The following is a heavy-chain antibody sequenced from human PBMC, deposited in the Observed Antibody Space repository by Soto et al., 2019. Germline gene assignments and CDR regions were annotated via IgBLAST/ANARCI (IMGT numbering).Heavy chain of an antibody. V-gene: IGHV3-21*01. CDR2: ISSSDSYI. D-gene: IGHD2-15*01. Sequence: LRLSCAASGFTFSTYSMSWVRQAPGKGLEWVSFISSSDSYIYYADSVKGRFTISRDNAKNSLYLQMNSLRAEDTAVYYCARKHDSSYYFDYWGQGALVTVSS. CDR3: ARKHDSSYYFDY. J-gene: IGHJ4*02. CDR1: GFTFSTYS.